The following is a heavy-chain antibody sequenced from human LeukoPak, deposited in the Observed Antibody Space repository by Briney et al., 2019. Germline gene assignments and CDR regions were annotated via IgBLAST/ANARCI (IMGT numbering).Heavy chain of an antibody. D-gene: IGHD3-22*01. J-gene: IGHJ4*02. CDR1: GYTFTSYY. CDR2: INPSGVSP. CDR3: ARGSSGYHDY. Sequence: ASVKVSCKASGYTFTSYYLHWVRQAPGQRPEWMGIINPSGVSPTYAQQFQGRVTMTRDTSTSTVYMELSSLRSEDTAVYFCARGSSGYHDYWGQGTLVTVSS. V-gene: IGHV1-46*01.